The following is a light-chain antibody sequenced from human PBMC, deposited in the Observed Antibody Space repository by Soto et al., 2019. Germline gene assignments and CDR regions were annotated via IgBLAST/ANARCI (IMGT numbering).Light chain of an antibody. CDR1: QTIDNN. CDR3: QQSYSIPPIT. V-gene: IGKV1-39*01. CDR2: AAS. J-gene: IGKJ5*01. Sequence: DIQMNQSPSSMSASVGDTITITCRASQTIDNNLNWYQQKPGKAPKLLIYAASSLQSGVPSRFRGSGSGTDFTLTISSLQPEEFATYYCQQSYSIPPITFGQGTRL.